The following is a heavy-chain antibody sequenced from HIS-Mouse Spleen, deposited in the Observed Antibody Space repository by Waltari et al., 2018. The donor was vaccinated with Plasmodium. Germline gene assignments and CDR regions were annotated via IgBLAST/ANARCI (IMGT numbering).Heavy chain of an antibody. CDR1: GYSISSGYY. D-gene: IGHD3-10*01. CDR2: IDHSGRT. V-gene: IGHV4-38-2*02. Sequence: QVQLQESGPGLVKPSETLSLTCTVSGYSISSGYYWGWIRQPPGKGLEWIGSIDHSGRTYYNPSLKSRVTISVDTSKNQFSLKLSSVTAADTAVYYCARVDYGSGDYYYYGMDVWGQGTTVTVSS. CDR3: ARVDYGSGDYYYYGMDV. J-gene: IGHJ6*02.